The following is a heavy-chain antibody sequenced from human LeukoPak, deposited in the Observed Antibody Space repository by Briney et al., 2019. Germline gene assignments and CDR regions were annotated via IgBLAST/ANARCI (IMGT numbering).Heavy chain of an antibody. CDR2: TYYSGST. Sequence: PSETLSLTCTVSGGSISSYYWSWIRQPPGKGLEWIGYTYYSGSTNYNPSLKSRVTISVDTSKNQFSLKLSSVTAADTAVYYCARDLAAAGTRWFDPWGQGTLVTVSS. V-gene: IGHV4-59*01. CDR3: ARDLAAAGTRWFDP. CDR1: GGSISSYY. D-gene: IGHD6-13*01. J-gene: IGHJ5*02.